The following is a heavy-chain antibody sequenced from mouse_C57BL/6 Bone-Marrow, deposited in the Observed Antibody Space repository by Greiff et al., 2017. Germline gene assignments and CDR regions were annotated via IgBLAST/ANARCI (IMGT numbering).Heavy chain of an antibody. V-gene: IGHV1-52*01. CDR1: GYTFTSYW. CDR2: IDPSDSET. Sequence: QVQLQQPGAELVRPGSSVKLSCKASGYTFTSYWMHWVKQRPIQGLEWIGNIDPSDSETHYNQKFKDKATLTVDKSSSTAYMQLSSLTSEDSAVYYCARGIDDGYYAWFAYWGQGTLVTVSA. D-gene: IGHD2-3*01. CDR3: ARGIDDGYYAWFAY. J-gene: IGHJ3*01.